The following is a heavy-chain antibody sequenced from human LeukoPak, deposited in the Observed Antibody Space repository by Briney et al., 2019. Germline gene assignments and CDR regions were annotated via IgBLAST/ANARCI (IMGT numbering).Heavy chain of an antibody. V-gene: IGHV3-43D*03. Sequence: PGGSLRLSCAASGFTYDDYAMHWVRQAPGKGLEWVSLITWDAGSTYYADSVKGRFTISRDNSKNSLYLQMNSLRAEDTALYYCEKGTSSWHEFNYWGQGTLVTVSS. CDR2: ITWDAGST. D-gene: IGHD6-13*01. CDR3: EKGTSSWHEFNY. CDR1: GFTYDDYA. J-gene: IGHJ4*02.